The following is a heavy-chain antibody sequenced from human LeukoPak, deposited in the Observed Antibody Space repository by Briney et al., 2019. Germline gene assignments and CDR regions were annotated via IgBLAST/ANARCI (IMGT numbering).Heavy chain of an antibody. V-gene: IGHV3-30*18. CDR2: ISYDGSNK. D-gene: IGHD6-19*01. CDR3: AKDRAVAASFFDY. J-gene: IGHJ4*02. Sequence: GGSLRLSCAASGFTFSSYGMHWVRQAPGKGLEWVAVISYDGSNKYYADSMKGRFTISRDNSKNTLYLQMNSLRAEDTAVYYCAKDRAVAASFFDYWGQGTLVTVSS. CDR1: GFTFSSYG.